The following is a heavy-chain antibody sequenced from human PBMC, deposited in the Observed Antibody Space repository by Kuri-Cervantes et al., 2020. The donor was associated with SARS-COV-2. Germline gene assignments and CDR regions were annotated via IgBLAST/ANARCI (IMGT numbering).Heavy chain of an antibody. CDR3: ASSSPLYCSSTSCYVGIGHNWFDP. CDR2: IYYSGST. Sequence: SETLSLTCTVSGGSLSSRSYYWGWIRQPPGKGLEWIGSIYYSGSTYYNPSLKSRVTISVDTSKNQFSLKLSSVTAADTAVYYCASSSPLYCSSTSCYVGIGHNWFDPWGQGTLVTVSS. D-gene: IGHD2-2*01. V-gene: IGHV4-39*01. J-gene: IGHJ5*02. CDR1: GGSLSSRSYY.